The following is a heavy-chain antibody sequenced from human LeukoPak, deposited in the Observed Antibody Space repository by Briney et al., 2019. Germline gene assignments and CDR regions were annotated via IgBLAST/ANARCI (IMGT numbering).Heavy chain of an antibody. V-gene: IGHV4-34*01. Sequence: SETLSPTCTVYGRSFSGNYWSWIRQPPGKGLEWIGEINHSGSTNYNPSLKSRLTISLDTSKNQFSLELSSVTAADTAVYYCARGYASGSYYHYWGQGTLVTVSS. CDR2: INHSGST. D-gene: IGHD3-10*01. CDR1: GRSFSGNY. CDR3: ARGYASGSYYHY. J-gene: IGHJ4*02.